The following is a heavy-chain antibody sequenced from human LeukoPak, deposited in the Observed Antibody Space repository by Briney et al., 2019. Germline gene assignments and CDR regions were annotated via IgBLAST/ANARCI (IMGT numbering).Heavy chain of an antibody. J-gene: IGHJ4*02. CDR3: ARGGYTYGHFDY. CDR1: GFIVSSNH. CDR2: IYRGGTT. V-gene: IGHV3-53*01. D-gene: IGHD5-18*01. Sequence: PGGSLRLSCAPSGFIVSSNHMTWVRQAPGKGLEWVSVIYRGGTTYYANSVKGRFTISRDNSKNTLYLQMNNLRAEDTAVYYCARGGYTYGHFDYWGQGTLVTVSS.